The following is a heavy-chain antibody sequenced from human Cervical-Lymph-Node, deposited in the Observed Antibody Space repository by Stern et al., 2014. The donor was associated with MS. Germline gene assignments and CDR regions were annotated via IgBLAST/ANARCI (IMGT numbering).Heavy chain of an antibody. J-gene: IGHJ4*02. CDR1: GDSVASDSAS. CDR3: ARDLLRRYADYPFDL. V-gene: IGHV6-1*01. Sequence: QVQLVQSGPGLVKPSQTLSLTCAISGDSVASDSASWNWIRQSPSGGLEWLGRKCYRSQWDYQYAPSVESRISINVDTSRNQFSLHLKSVTPADTAIYYCARDLLRRYADYPFDLWGQGTLVTVSS. CDR2: KCYRSQWDY. D-gene: IGHD3-9*01.